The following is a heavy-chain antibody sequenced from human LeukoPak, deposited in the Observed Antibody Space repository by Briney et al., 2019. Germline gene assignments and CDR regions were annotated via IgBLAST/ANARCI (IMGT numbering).Heavy chain of an antibody. Sequence: PSETLSLTCTVSGGSISSYSWSWIRQPAGKGLEWIGHMYTSGITNYNPSLKSRVTMSVDTSKKQFSLKLGSVTAADTAVYYCASRDANTAAAFDIWGQGTMLTVSS. CDR3: ASRDANTAAAFDI. CDR2: MYTSGIT. V-gene: IGHV4-4*07. CDR1: GGSISSYS. J-gene: IGHJ3*02. D-gene: IGHD2-21*02.